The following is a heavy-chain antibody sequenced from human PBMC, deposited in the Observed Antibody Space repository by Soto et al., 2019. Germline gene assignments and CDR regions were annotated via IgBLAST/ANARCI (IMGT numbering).Heavy chain of an antibody. CDR3: ARVVRLAAAGWGPFYY. CDR1: GFTFSSYG. J-gene: IGHJ4*02. V-gene: IGHV3-33*01. D-gene: IGHD6-13*01. CDR2: IWYDGSNK. Sequence: QVQLVESGGGVVQPGMSLRLSCAASGFTFSSYGMHWVRQAPGKGLEWVAVIWYDGSNKYYADSVKGRFTISRDNSKNTLYLQMNSLRAEDTAVYYCARVVRLAAAGWGPFYYWGQGTLVTVSS.